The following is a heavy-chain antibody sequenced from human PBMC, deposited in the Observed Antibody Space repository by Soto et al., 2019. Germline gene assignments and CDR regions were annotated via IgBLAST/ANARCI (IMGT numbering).Heavy chain of an antibody. Sequence: SVKVSCKASGGTFSSYAISWVRQAPGQGLEWMGGIIPIFGTANYAQKFQGRVTITADKSTSTAYMELSSLRSEDTAVYYCARDTEYSSSWYKGYYGMDVWRQGTTVTVSS. V-gene: IGHV1-69*06. CDR3: ARDTEYSSSWYKGYYGMDV. D-gene: IGHD6-13*01. J-gene: IGHJ6*02. CDR1: GGTFSSYA. CDR2: IIPIFGTA.